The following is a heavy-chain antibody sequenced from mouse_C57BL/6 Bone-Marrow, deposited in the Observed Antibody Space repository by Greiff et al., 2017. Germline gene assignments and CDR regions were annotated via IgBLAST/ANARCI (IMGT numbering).Heavy chain of an antibody. D-gene: IGHD2-4*01. J-gene: IGHJ4*01. V-gene: IGHV2-9*01. CDR1: GFSLTSYG. Sequence: VKLQESGPGLVAPSQSLSITCTVSGFSLTSYGVDWVRQPPGKGLEWLGVIWGGGSTNYNSALMSRLSISKDNSKSQVFLKMNSLQTDDTAMYYCAKHMGLSYDYEGYYAMDYWGQGTSVTVSS. CDR2: IWGGGST. CDR3: AKHMGLSYDYEGYYAMDY.